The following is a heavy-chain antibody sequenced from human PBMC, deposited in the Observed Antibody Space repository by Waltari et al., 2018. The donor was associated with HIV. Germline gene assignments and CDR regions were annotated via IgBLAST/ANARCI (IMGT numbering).Heavy chain of an antibody. CDR3: ARDPHPYDSSGYYLAY. D-gene: IGHD3-22*01. J-gene: IGHJ4*02. CDR1: GFTFSSYA. CDR2: ISYDGSNK. V-gene: IGHV3-30*01. Sequence: QVQLVESGGGVVQPGRSLRLSCADSGFTFSSYAMHWVRQAPGKGLEWVAVISYDGSNKYYADSVKGRLTISRDNSKNTLYLQMDSLRAEDTAVFYCARDPHPYDSSGYYLAYWGQGTLVTVSS.